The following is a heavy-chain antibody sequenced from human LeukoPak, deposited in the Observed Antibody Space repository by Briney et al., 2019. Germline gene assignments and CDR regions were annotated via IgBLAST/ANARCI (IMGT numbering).Heavy chain of an antibody. CDR3: ARTSRGYSYGRNFDY. Sequence: GESLKISCKGSGYSFTSYWIGWVRQMPGKGLGWMGMIYPGDSDTRYSPSFQGQVTISADKSISTAYLQWSSLKASDTAMYYCARTSRGYSYGRNFDYWGQGTLVTVSS. V-gene: IGHV5-51*01. CDR2: IYPGDSDT. D-gene: IGHD5-18*01. J-gene: IGHJ4*02. CDR1: GYSFTSYW.